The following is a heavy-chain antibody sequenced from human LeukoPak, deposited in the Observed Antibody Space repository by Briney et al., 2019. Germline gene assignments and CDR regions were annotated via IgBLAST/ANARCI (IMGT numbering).Heavy chain of an antibody. D-gene: IGHD6-13*01. CDR3: ASSNPRFLWYSHLES. V-gene: IGHV3-30*04. CDR2: ISYDGGDK. Sequence: GSSLRLSCAASGGTFTSSPMHWVRQAPGKGLEWVAVISYDGGDKYSADSVKGRFTVSRDNSKNTLSLQMNSLRPEDTAVYYCASSNPRFLWYSHLESWGQGTLVTVSS. CDR1: GGTFTSSP. J-gene: IGHJ5*02.